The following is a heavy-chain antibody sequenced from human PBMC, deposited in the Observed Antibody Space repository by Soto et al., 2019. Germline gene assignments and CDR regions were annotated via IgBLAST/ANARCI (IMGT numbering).Heavy chain of an antibody. CDR3: AKSGTPYYYYGMDV. Sequence: GGSLRLSCAASGFTFDDYAMHWVRQAPGKGLEWVSLISWDGGSTYYADSVKGRFTISRDNSKNSLYLQMNSLRAEDTALYYCAKSGTPYYYYGMDVWGQGTTVTVSS. CDR2: ISWDGGST. CDR1: GFTFDDYA. D-gene: IGHD6-13*01. J-gene: IGHJ6*02. V-gene: IGHV3-43D*03.